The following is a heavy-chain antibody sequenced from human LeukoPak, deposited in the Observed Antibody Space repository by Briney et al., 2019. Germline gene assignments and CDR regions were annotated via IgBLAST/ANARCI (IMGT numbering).Heavy chain of an antibody. V-gene: IGHV3-23*01. CDR2: ISGSGGST. J-gene: IGHJ3*02. D-gene: IGHD6-19*01. CDR1: GFTFSSYA. CDR3: AKDWEESGWYFFAFDI. Sequence: PGGSLRLSCAASGFTFSSYAMSWVRQAPGKGLEWVSAISGSGGSTHYADSVKGRFTISRDNSKNTLYLQMNSLRAEDTAVYYCAKDWEESGWYFFAFDIWGQGTMVTVSS.